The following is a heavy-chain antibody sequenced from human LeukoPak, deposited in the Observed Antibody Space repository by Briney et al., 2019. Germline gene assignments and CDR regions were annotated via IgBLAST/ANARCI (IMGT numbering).Heavy chain of an antibody. J-gene: IGHJ3*02. V-gene: IGHV1-69*06. Sequence: GSSVTVSCKASGGTFSSYAISWVRQAPGQGLEWMGGIIPIFGTANYAQKFQGRVTITADKSTSTAYMELSSLRSEDTAVCYCARVPHSGSYLVGAFDIWGQGTMVTVSS. CDR1: GGTFSSYA. D-gene: IGHD1-26*01. CDR3: ARVPHSGSYLVGAFDI. CDR2: IIPIFGTA.